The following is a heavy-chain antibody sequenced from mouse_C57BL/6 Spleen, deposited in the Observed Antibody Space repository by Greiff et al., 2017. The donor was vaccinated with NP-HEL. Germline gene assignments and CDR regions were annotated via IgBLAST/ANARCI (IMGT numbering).Heavy chain of an antibody. D-gene: IGHD3-3*01. J-gene: IGHJ1*03. CDR1: GYTFTSYW. V-gene: IGHV1-50*01. CDR2: IDPSDSYT. Sequence: VQLQQPGAELVKPGASVKLSCKASGYTFTSYWMQWVKQRPGQGLEWIGEIDPSDSYTNYNQKFKGKATLTVDTSSSTAYMQLSSLTSEDSAVYYCARDGGTRWYFDVWGTGTTVTVSS. CDR3: ARDGGTRWYFDV.